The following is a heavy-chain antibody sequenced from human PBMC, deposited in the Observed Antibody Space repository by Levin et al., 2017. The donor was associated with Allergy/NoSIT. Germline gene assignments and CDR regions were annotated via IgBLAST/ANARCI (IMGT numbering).Heavy chain of an antibody. V-gene: IGHV3-9*01. D-gene: IGHD3-3*01. CDR2: ISWNSGSI. CDR1: GFTFDDYA. J-gene: IGHJ4*02. Sequence: GGSLRLSCAASGFTFDDYAMHWVRQAPGKGLEWVSGISWNSGSIGYADSVKGRFTISRDNAKNSLYLQMNSLRAEDTALYYCAKDRVLRFLEWSPRGFDYWGQGTLVTVSS. CDR3: AKDRVLRFLEWSPRGFDY.